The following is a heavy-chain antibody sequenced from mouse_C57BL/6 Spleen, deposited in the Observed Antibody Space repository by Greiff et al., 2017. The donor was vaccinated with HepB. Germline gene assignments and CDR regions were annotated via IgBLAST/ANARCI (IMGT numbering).Heavy chain of an antibody. D-gene: IGHD1-1*01. Sequence: EVKVVESGEGLVKPGGSLKLSCAASGFTFSSYAMSWVRQTPEKRLEWVAYISSGGDYIYYADTVKGRFTISRDNARNTLYLQMSSLKSEDTAMYYCTRDEDYYGSSSYYAMDYWGQGTSVTVSS. CDR3: TRDEDYYGSSSYYAMDY. CDR2: ISSGGDYI. CDR1: GFTFSSYA. V-gene: IGHV5-9-1*02. J-gene: IGHJ4*01.